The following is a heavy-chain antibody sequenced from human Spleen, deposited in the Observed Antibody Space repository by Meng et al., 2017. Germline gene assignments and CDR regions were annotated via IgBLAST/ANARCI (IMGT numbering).Heavy chain of an antibody. CDR2: ISTNNGNT. V-gene: IGHV1-18*04. CDR3: ARGSSSSFD. D-gene: IGHD6-13*01. Sequence: ASVKVSCKASGYTFPDYWLHWVRQAPGQGLEWMGWISTNNGNTHYAQKLQGRVTMTTDTSTSTAYMELRSLRSDDAAVYYCARGSSSSFDWGQGTLVTVSS. CDR1: GYTFPDYW. J-gene: IGHJ4*02.